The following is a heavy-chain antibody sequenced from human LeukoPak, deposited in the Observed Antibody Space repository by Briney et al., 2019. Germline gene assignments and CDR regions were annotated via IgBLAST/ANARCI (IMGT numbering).Heavy chain of an antibody. D-gene: IGHD3-10*01. CDR1: GFTFSSYS. CDR2: IRSSSSYI. Sequence: GGSLRLSCAASGFTFSSYSMNWVRQAPGKGLEWVSSIRSSSSYIYYADPVKGRFTISRDNGKNSLYLQMSSLRVEDTAVYYCARDLGEWVYGFDIWGQGTMVTVSS. V-gene: IGHV3-21*01. CDR3: ARDLGEWVYGFDI. J-gene: IGHJ3*02.